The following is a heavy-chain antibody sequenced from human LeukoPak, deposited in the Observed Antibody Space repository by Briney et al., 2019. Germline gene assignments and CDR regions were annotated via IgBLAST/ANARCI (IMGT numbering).Heavy chain of an antibody. D-gene: IGHD6-13*01. V-gene: IGHV3-30*02. CDR2: IRYDGSNK. CDR1: GFTFSSYG. J-gene: IGHJ4*02. CDR3: ARDPLSSSSFDL. Sequence: PGGPLRLSCAASGFTFSSYGMHWVRQAPGKGLEWVAFIRYDGSNKYYADSVEGRFTISRDNSKNTLYLQMNSLRAEDTAVYYCARDPLSSSSFDLWGQGTLVTVSS.